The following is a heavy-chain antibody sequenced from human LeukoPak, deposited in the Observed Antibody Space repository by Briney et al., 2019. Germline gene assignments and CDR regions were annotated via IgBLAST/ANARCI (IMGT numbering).Heavy chain of an antibody. V-gene: IGHV3-66*01. CDR3: ARDLRYDSSGYKRAAFDL. J-gene: IGHJ3*01. CDR2: MFRDGNT. Sequence: GSLRLSCAASGFTVSNKDMSWVRQAPGKGLEWVSAMFRDGNTYYADSVRGRFTISRDNPKNMLYLQLSSLRAEDTAVCYCARDLRYDSSGYKRAAFDLWGQGIMVTVSS. CDR1: GFTVSNKD. D-gene: IGHD3-22*01.